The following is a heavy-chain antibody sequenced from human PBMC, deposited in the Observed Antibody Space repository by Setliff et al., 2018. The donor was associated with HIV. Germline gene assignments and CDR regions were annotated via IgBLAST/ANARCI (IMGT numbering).Heavy chain of an antibody. D-gene: IGHD6-19*01. Sequence: GGSLRLSCAASGLIFSSYEMNWVRQAPGKGLEWVANIGQDGSEKNYVDSVKGRFTISRDNAKNSVYLQMNSLRAEDTAMYYCVRPVREPVDWGRGTLVTVSS. CDR1: GLIFSSYE. V-gene: IGHV3-7*03. J-gene: IGHJ4*02. CDR3: VRPVREPVD. CDR2: IGQDGSEK.